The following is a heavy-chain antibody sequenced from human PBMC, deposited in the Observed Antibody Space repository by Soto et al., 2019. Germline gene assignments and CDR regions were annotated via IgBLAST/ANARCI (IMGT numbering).Heavy chain of an antibody. D-gene: IGHD7-27*01. CDR2: IDWDDDT. CDR1: GFSLSTSGVG. V-gene: IGHV2-5*02. J-gene: IGHJ3*01. Sequence: QITLKESGPTLVKPTQTLTLTCTVSGFSLSTSGVGVGWIRQPPGKAPEGVALIDWDDDTRLSPSLKTRLTIPTDSTKKQVIHKITKLQPVDTGTYFCAHSGINWGDASEVWGQRALVTVSS. CDR3: AHSGINWGDASEV.